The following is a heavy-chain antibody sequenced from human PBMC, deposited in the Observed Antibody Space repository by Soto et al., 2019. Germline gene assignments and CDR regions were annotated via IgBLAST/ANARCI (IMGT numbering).Heavy chain of an antibody. V-gene: IGHV4-30-4*01. J-gene: IGHJ6*02. CDR3: ARDLATFGVVKTSRNYGMDV. Sequence: SETLSLTCTVSGGSISGGNYYWSWIRQNPRKGLEWIGYIYDSGRSYSNSSLKSRLTLSIDTSKNQFSLQLTSVTVADTAVYYCARDLATFGVVKTSRNYGMDVWGQGTTVTVS. D-gene: IGHD3-3*01. CDR2: IYDSGRS. CDR1: GGSISGGNYY.